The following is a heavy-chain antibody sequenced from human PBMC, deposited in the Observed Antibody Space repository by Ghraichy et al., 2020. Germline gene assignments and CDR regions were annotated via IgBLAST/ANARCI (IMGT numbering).Heavy chain of an antibody. CDR2: IYTSGST. V-gene: IGHV4-4*07. D-gene: IGHD3-22*01. CDR3: ARTYDSSWYLIDYWYFDL. Sequence: SETLSLTCSVSGGSISSYYWSWIRQPAGKGLDWIWRIYTSGSTNYNHSLKSRVTMSVDTSKNQFSLKLSSVTAADTAVYYCARTYDSSWYLIDYWYFDLWGRGTLVTVSS. CDR1: GGSISSYY. J-gene: IGHJ2*01.